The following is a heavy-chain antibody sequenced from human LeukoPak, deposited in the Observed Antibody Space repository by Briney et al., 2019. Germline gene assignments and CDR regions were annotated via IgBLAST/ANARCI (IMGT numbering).Heavy chain of an antibody. D-gene: IGHD3-22*01. CDR3: AKDREYDDSCDYNG. V-gene: IGHV3-23*01. CDR2: ISHVGGT. J-gene: IGHJ4*02. Sequence: GGSLRLSCAASGFTFSDYAMSWVRQAPEKGLEWVSTISHVGGTYYADSVRGRFTIPRDDSKNMVYLQMDSLRAEDTAVCYCAKDREYDDSCDYNGWGQGTLVTVSS. CDR1: GFTFSDYA.